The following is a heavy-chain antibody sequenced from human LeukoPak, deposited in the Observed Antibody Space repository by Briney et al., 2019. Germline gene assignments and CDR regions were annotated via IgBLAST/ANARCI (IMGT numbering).Heavy chain of an antibody. V-gene: IGHV4-59*08. J-gene: IGHJ4*02. CDR2: IYYSGST. Sequence: SETLSLTCTVSGGSISSYYRTWIRQPPGKGLEWIGYIYYSGSTNYNPSLKSRVTISVDTSKNQFSLKLSSVTAADTAVYYCARQGRGYGGNSDYWGQGTLVTVSS. CDR1: GGSISSYY. D-gene: IGHD4-23*01. CDR3: ARQGRGYGGNSDY.